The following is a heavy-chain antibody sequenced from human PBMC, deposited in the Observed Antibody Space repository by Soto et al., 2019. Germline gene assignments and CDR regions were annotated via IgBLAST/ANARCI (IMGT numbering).Heavy chain of an antibody. J-gene: IGHJ6*02. Sequence: SKTMSLTCTVSGGSVSSGFYYWYWIRQPPGKGLEWIAYIYYSGSTSYNPSLKSRVTISADASRNQFSLQLSSVTAADTAIYYCARDEGNHHGSEVWGQGPTVTVS. CDR3: ARDEGNHHGSEV. CDR1: GGSVSSGFYY. D-gene: IGHD3-10*01. CDR2: IYYSGST. V-gene: IGHV4-61*01.